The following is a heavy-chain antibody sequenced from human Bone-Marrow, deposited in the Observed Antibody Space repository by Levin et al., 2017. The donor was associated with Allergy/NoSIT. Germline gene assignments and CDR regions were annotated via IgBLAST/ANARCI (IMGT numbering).Heavy chain of an antibody. CDR2: IKSKRDGGTT. D-gene: IGHD3/OR15-3a*01. Sequence: LSLTCAASGFTFNNAWMSWVRQPPGKGLEWVGRIKSKRDGGTTDFPSPMKGRFAISRDDSRDTIYLQINRLQIEDTAVYYCTTSRDDSWTGYYPYWGQGTLVTVSS. CDR3: TTSRDDSWTGYYPY. V-gene: IGHV3-15*01. CDR1: GFTFNNAW. J-gene: IGHJ4*02.